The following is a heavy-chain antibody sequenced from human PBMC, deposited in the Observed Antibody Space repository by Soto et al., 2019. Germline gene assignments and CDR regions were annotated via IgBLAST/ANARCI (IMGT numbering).Heavy chain of an antibody. V-gene: IGHV4-4*07. CDR1: GGSITNYF. D-gene: IGHD3-3*01. CDR2: IDNSRST. CDR3: ARGGQNSWSRPFDF. Sequence: SETLSPTCTVSGGSITNYFCNWFRQPAGKGLEWIGRIDNSRSTNYNPSLKSRITMSADTSRNQFSLKLNSVTAADTAVSYCARGGQNSWSRPFDFCRQRPLVNVCS. J-gene: IGHJ5*01.